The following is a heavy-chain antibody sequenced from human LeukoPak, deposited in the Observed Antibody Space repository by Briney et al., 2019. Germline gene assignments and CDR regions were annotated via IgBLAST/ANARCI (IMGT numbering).Heavy chain of an antibody. J-gene: IGHJ6*02. CDR2: IIPIFGTA. V-gene: IGHV1-69*13. Sequence: ASVKVSCKASGGTFSSYAISWLRQAPGRGLEWMGGIIPIFGTANYAQKFQGRVTITADESTSTAYMELSSLRSEDTAVYYCASGGEQQLASLFGMDVWGQGTTVTVSS. CDR1: GGTFSSYA. CDR3: ASGGEQQLASLFGMDV. D-gene: IGHD6-13*01.